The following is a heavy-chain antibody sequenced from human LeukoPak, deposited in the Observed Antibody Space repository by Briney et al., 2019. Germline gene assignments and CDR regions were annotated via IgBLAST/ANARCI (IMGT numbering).Heavy chain of an antibody. CDR3: AREESRATEGYYYYGMDV. CDR2: ISYDGSNK. Sequence: GGSLRLSCAASGFTFSSYSMNWVRQAPGKGLEWVAVISYDGSNKYYADSVKGRFTISRDNSKNTLYLQMNSLRAEDTAVYYCAREESRATEGYYYYGMDVWGQGTTVTVSS. J-gene: IGHJ6*02. CDR1: GFTFSSYS. V-gene: IGHV3-30*03. D-gene: IGHD1-26*01.